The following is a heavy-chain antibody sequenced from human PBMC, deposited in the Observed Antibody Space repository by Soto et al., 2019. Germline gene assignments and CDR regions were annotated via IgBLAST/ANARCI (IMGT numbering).Heavy chain of an antibody. V-gene: IGHV3-49*03. CDR3: TRGREWELLLSHY. Sequence: EVQLVESGGGLVQPGRSLTLSCTTSGFTFGDYAMSWFRQAPGKGLEWVGFIRSKAYGETTEYAASVKGRFTFSRDDSKNIAYLQMNSPKIEDTAVYYCTRGREWELLLSHYWGQGALVTVSS. CDR2: IRSKAYGETT. J-gene: IGHJ4*02. CDR1: GFTFGDYA. D-gene: IGHD1-26*01.